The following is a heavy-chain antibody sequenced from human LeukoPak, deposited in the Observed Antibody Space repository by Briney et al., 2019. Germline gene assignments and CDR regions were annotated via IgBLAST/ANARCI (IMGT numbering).Heavy chain of an antibody. CDR1: GFTFSSYN. V-gene: IGHV3-48*01. D-gene: IGHD6-19*01. CDR2: ISSSSSTI. J-gene: IGHJ6*03. Sequence: GGSLRLSCGASGFTFSSYNMNWVRQAPGKGLEWVSYISSSSSTIYHADSVKGRFTISRDNAKNSLYLQMNSLRADDTAVYYCARADSSGWPNYYYYMDVWGKGTTVTVSS. CDR3: ARADSSGWPNYYYYMDV.